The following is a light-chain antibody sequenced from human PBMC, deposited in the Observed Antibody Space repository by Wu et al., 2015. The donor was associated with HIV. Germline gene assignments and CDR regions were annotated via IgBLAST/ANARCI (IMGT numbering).Light chain of an antibody. V-gene: IGKV3-20*01. CDR2: GAS. Sequence: EIVLTQSPGTLSLSPGERATLSCRAGQSVSSSYLAWYQQKPGQAPRLLIYGASSRATGIPDRFSGSGSGTDFTLTISRLEPEDFAVYYCQQYGSSPGTFGQGTKGGNQT. CDR1: QSVSSSY. J-gene: IGKJ1*01. CDR3: QQYGSSPGT.